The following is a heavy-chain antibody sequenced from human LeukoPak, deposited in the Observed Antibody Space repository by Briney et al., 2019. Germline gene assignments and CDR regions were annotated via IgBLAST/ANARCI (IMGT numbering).Heavy chain of an antibody. J-gene: IGHJ4*02. CDR1: GFTFSSYG. D-gene: IGHD3-3*01. CDR2: IWYDGRNK. CDR3: ATEFWSGYYTGDY. V-gene: IGHV3-33*01. Sequence: PGGSLRLSCAASGFTFSSYGMHWVRQAPGKGLEWVAVIWYDGRNKYYADSVKGRFTISRDNSKNTLYLQMNSLRAEDTAVYYCATEFWSGYYTGDYWGQGTLVTVSS.